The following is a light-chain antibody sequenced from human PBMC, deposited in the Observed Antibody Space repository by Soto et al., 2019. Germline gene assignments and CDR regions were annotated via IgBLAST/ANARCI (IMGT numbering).Light chain of an antibody. V-gene: IGKV3-11*01. CDR2: EAS. CDR1: HTISNS. Sequence: PGDRATLSCRASHTISNSLACYQQKPGQAPRLLISEASNRAAGVPARFSGSGSGTDFTLTISSLEPEDFAIYYCQQRSSWLTFGGGTKVDIK. CDR3: QQRSSWLT. J-gene: IGKJ4*01.